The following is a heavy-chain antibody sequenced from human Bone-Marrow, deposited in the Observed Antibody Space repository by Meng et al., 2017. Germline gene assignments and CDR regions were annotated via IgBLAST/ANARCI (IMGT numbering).Heavy chain of an antibody. CDR2: ISPYNGNT. V-gene: IGHV1-18*01. D-gene: IGHD3-9*01. CDR3: ARGPLLQYFDWFPPGDAFDI. CDR1: GYTFIRYG. Sequence: ASVNVSCKASGYTFIRYGISWVRPAPGQGLEWMGWISPYNGNTNYAQKLQGRVTIITDTSTRTAYMEPRSLRSDDTAVYYCARGPLLQYFDWFPPGDAFDIWGQGTMVTVSS. J-gene: IGHJ3*02.